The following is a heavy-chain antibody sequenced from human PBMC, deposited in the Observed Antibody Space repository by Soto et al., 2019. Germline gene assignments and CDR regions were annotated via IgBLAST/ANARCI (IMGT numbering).Heavy chain of an antibody. D-gene: IGHD5-18*01. Sequence: GGSLGLSCAASVFTFSSYAMSWVRQAPGKGLEWVSAISGSGGSTYYADSVKGRFTISRDNSKNTLYLQMNSLRADDTAVYYCAKVMVKNWFDPWGQGTLGTVSS. CDR3: AKVMVKNWFDP. CDR1: VFTFSSYA. V-gene: IGHV3-23*01. CDR2: ISGSGGST. J-gene: IGHJ5*02.